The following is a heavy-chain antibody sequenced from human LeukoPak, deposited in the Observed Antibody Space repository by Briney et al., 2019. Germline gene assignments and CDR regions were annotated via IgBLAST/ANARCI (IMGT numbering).Heavy chain of an antibody. CDR1: GFTFSDFT. D-gene: IGHD1/OR15-1a*01. Sequence: GGSLRLSCAASGFTFSDFTMRWVRQAPGKGLEWLSYISVTSNTIYYADSVRGRFTISRDNADNSLFLQMKSLRVDDTAVYYCARLERNKNWYFDVWGRGTLITVFS. CDR2: ISVTSNTI. V-gene: IGHV3-48*01. CDR3: ARLERNKNWYFDV. J-gene: IGHJ2*01.